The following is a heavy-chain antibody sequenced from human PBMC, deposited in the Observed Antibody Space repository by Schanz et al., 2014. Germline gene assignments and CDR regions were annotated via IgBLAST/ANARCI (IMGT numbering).Heavy chain of an antibody. D-gene: IGHD6-13*01. Sequence: EVQLVESGGGLIQPGGSLRLSCAVSGFTVNTHYMSWVRQAPGKGLEWISSMYINSGSTQYADSVKGRFTITRDIAKNSLSLQMNSLRAEDTAVYYCARGYSNIWSPMAYWGQGTLVAVSS. CDR3: ARGYSNIWSPMAY. CDR1: GFTVNTHY. CDR2: MYINSGST. V-gene: IGHV3-53*01. J-gene: IGHJ4*02.